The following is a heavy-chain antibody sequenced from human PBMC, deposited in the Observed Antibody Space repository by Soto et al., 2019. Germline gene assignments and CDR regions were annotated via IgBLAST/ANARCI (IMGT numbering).Heavy chain of an antibody. CDR3: ARGMSVTLFDN. Sequence: QVQLQESGPGLVKPSQTLSLTCTVSGGSISTGGYYWTWIRQHPGKGLEWIGYIYYSGSTYYNPALKSRVTISVDTSKNQFSLKLSSVTAADTAVYYCARGMSVTLFDNWGQGTLVTVSS. J-gene: IGHJ4*02. V-gene: IGHV4-31*03. CDR2: IYYSGST. CDR1: GGSISTGGYY. D-gene: IGHD4-17*01.